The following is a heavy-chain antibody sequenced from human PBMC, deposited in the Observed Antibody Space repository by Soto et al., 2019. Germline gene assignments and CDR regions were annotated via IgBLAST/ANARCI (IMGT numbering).Heavy chain of an antibody. CDR3: ARTYGGNGYFDY. V-gene: IGHV2-70*01. J-gene: IGHJ4*02. CDR2: IDWDDDK. D-gene: IGHD4-17*01. CDR1: GFSLSTSGMC. Sequence: SSPTLVNPTHTLTLTCTFSGFSLSTSGMCVSWIRQPPGKALEWLALIDWDDDKYYSTSLKTRLTISKDTSKNQVVLTMTNMDPVDTATYYCARTYGGNGYFDYWGQGTLVTVSS.